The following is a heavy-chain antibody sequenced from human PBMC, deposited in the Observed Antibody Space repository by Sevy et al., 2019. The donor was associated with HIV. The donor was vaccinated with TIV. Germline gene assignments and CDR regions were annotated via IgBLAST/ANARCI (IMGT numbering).Heavy chain of an antibody. J-gene: IGHJ3*02. Sequence: SETLSLTCTVSGGSISSGDYYWSWIRQPPGKGLEWIGYIYYSGSTYFNPSLMSRLTVSVDTSKNQFSLKLNSVTAADTAVYYCARGSVTTRGDDAFDIWGQGTMVTVSS. D-gene: IGHD4-17*01. CDR1: GGSISSGDYY. V-gene: IGHV4-30-4*01. CDR3: ARGSVTTRGDDAFDI. CDR2: IYYSGST.